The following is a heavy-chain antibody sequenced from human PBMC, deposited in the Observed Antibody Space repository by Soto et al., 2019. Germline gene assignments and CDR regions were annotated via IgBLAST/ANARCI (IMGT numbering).Heavy chain of an antibody. D-gene: IGHD3-10*01. J-gene: IGHJ4*02. V-gene: IGHV4-59*08. CDR2: IYYSGGT. CDR1: GGSISRYY. Sequence: SETLSLTCTVSGGSISRYYWNWIRQPPGKGLEWIGYIYYSGGTNYNPSLKSRVTISVDTSKNQFSLKLNSMTAADTAVYYCARHNYGSGSTYFDYWGQGTLVTVSS. CDR3: ARHNYGSGSTYFDY.